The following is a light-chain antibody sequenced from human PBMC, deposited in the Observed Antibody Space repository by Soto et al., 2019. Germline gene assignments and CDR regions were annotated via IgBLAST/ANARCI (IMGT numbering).Light chain of an antibody. J-gene: IGLJ2*01. V-gene: IGLV2-23*01. Sequence: QSALTQPASVSGSPGQSITISCTGTSSAVGSYTLVSWYQQHPGKAPKLMIYEGRKRPSGVSDRFSGSKSGNTASLTISGLQAEDQADYYCSSYAGSSTDVLFGGGTKVTVL. CDR2: EGR. CDR1: SSAVGSYTL. CDR3: SSYAGSSTDVL.